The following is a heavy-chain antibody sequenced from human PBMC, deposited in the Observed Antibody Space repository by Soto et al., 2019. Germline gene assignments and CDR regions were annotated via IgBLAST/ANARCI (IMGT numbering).Heavy chain of an antibody. D-gene: IGHD3-22*01. CDR2: ISAYNGNT. CDR1: GYTFTSYG. J-gene: IGHJ4*02. Sequence: GASVKVSCKASGYTFTSYGISWVRQAPGQGLEWMGWISAYNGNTNYAQKLQGRVTLTTDTFTSTTYMELTSLTSDDTAVYYCARDRDSSGSLSGYWGQGTLVTVPS. CDR3: ARDRDSSGSLSGY. V-gene: IGHV1-18*01.